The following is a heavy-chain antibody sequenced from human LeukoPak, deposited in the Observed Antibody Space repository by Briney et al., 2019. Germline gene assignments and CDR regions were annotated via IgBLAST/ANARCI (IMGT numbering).Heavy chain of an antibody. V-gene: IGHV4-30-4*01. Sequence: WIRQPAGKGLEWIGYIYYSGSTYYNPSLKSRVTISVDTSKNQFSLKLSSVTAADTAVYYCARLTRGAVVDYWGQGTLVTVSS. J-gene: IGHJ4*02. CDR3: ARLTRGAVVDY. D-gene: IGHD4-23*01. CDR2: IYYSGST.